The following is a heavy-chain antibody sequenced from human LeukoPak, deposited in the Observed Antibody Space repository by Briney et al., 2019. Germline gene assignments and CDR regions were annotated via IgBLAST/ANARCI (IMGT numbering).Heavy chain of an antibody. D-gene: IGHD3-10*01. Sequence: SEPLSLTCAVYGGSFSGYYWSWIRQPPGKGLEWIGEINHSGSTNYNPSLKSRVTISVDTSKNQFSLKLSSVTAADPAVYYCARSEYYYGSGSYYSDYWGQGTLVTVSS. CDR3: ARSEYYYGSGSYYSDY. V-gene: IGHV4-34*01. CDR2: INHSGST. CDR1: GGSFSGYY. J-gene: IGHJ4*02.